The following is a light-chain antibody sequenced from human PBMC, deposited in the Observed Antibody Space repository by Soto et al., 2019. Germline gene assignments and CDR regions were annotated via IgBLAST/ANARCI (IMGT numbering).Light chain of an antibody. CDR1: QSVSANY. V-gene: IGKV3-20*01. J-gene: IGKJ3*01. CDR2: GAS. Sequence: EVVLTQSPATLSLSPGERATLSCRANQSVSANYLAWYQQKPGQAPRLLIYGASSRATGIPDTFSGSGSGTAFILTIISLEPEDYAVFYCYQHSNSPFTFGPGTKVDIK. CDR3: YQHSNSPFT.